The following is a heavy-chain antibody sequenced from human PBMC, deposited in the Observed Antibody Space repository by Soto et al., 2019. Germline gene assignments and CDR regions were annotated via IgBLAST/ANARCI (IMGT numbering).Heavy chain of an antibody. J-gene: IGHJ6*02. CDR1: GGTFSSYA. Sequence: SVKVSCKASGGTFSSYAISWVRQAPGQGLEWMGGIIPIFGTANYAQKFQGRVTITADESTSTAYMELSSLRSDDTAVYYCARDPGIAAAGTTYYYYGMDVWGQGTTVTVSS. CDR2: IIPIFGTA. V-gene: IGHV1-69*13. CDR3: ARDPGIAAAGTTYYYYGMDV. D-gene: IGHD6-13*01.